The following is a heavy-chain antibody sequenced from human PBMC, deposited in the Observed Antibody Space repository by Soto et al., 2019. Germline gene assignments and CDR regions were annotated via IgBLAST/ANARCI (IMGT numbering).Heavy chain of an antibody. V-gene: IGHV1-2*02. J-gene: IGHJ4*02. D-gene: IGHD6-25*01. Sequence: QVHLVQSGAEVKKPGASVKVSCKASGYSFTGNSMHWVRQAPGQGLEWMGWINPNNGGTNYAQKFQGRVTMTRDTSISKAYRDLSRLRSEDTAVYYCAMQRGGVVYWGQGTRVTVSS. CDR1: GYSFTGNS. CDR3: AMQRGGVVY. CDR2: INPNNGGT.